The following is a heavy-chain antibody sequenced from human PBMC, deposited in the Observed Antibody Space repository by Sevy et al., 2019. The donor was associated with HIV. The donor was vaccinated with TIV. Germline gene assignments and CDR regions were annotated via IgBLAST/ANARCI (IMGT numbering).Heavy chain of an antibody. D-gene: IGHD2-15*01. CDR3: ARGACSGGSCYRYYYGMDV. Sequence: ASVKVSCKASGYTFTSYDINWVRQATGQGLEWMGWMNPNSGNTGYAQKFQGRVTMTRNTSISTDYMELSSLRSEDTAVYYCARGACSGGSCYRYYYGMDVWGQGTTVTVSS. CDR1: GYTFTSYD. V-gene: IGHV1-8*01. J-gene: IGHJ6*02. CDR2: MNPNSGNT.